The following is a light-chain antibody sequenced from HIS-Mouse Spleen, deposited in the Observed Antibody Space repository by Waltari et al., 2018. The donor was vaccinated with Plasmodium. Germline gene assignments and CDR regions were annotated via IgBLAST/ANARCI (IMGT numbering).Light chain of an antibody. CDR3: QQYNSYSWT. J-gene: IGKJ1*01. V-gene: IGKV1-5*03. CDR2: KAS. Sequence: DIQMTQSPSTLSASVGDRVTITCRASQSISSWLAWYQLKPGKAPKLLSYKASSLESGVPSRFSGSGSGTEFTLTISSLQPDDFATYYCQQYNSYSWTFGQGTKVEIK. CDR1: QSISSW.